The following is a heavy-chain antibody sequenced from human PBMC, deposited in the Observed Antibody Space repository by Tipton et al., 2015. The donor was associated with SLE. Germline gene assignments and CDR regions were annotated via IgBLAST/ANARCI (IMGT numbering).Heavy chain of an antibody. V-gene: IGHV4-31*03. CDR3: SRGGVGGYDYFDY. J-gene: IGHJ4*02. CDR2: ISYSGST. D-gene: IGHD5-12*01. Sequence: TLSLTCTVSGGSINSDDYYWSWIRHRPGKGLEWIGHISYSGSTYYNPSLKSRLTISVDTSKNQFSLKLSSVTAADTAFYYCSRGGVGGYDYFDYWGQGTLVTVSS. CDR1: GGSINSDDYY.